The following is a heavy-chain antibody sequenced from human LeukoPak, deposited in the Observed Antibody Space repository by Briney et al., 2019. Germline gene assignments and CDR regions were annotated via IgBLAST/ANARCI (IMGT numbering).Heavy chain of an antibody. D-gene: IGHD3-16*02. CDR1: GGSISSYY. Sequence: SETLSLTCTVSGGSISSYYWSWIRQPPGKGLEWIGYIYYSGSTNYNPSLKSRVTISVDTSKNQFSLKLSSVTAADTAVYYCARYRNEALYAFDIWRQGTMVTVSS. J-gene: IGHJ3*02. V-gene: IGHV4-59*01. CDR2: IYYSGST. CDR3: ARYRNEALYAFDI.